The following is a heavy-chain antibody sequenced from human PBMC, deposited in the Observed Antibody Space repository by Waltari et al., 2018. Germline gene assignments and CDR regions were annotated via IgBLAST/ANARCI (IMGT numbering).Heavy chain of an antibody. CDR1: GGTFSSYA. V-gene: IGHV1-69*08. J-gene: IGHJ5*02. Sequence: QVQLVQSGAEVKKPGSSVKVSCQASGGTFSSYAISWVRQAPGQGLEWMGRIIPIFGTANYAQKFQGRVTITADKSTSTAYMELSSLRSEDTAVYYCARVAGTTVTTWWFDPWGQGTLVTVSS. CDR3: ARVAGTTVTTWWFDP. CDR2: IIPIFGTA. D-gene: IGHD4-17*01.